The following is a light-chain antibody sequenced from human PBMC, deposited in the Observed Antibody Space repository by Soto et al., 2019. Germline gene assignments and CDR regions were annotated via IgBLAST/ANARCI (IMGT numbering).Light chain of an antibody. CDR2: GAS. CDR3: HQYNNGPPWT. CDR1: QSVFSN. V-gene: IGKV3-15*01. Sequence: EIVTTQSPATLSLSPGERATLSCRTSQSVFSNLAWYQQKPGQAPRLLIYGASTRATGIAGRFSGSGSGTESTLTISSLQSEDFAVYYCHQYNNGPPWTFGQGTKVEI. J-gene: IGKJ1*01.